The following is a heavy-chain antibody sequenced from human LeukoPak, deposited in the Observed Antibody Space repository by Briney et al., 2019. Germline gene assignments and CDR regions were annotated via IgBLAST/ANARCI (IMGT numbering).Heavy chain of an antibody. Sequence: PGRSLRLSCAASGFTFSSYGMHWVRQAPGKGLEWVAVISYDGSNKYYADSVKGRFTISRDNSKNTLYLQMNSLRAEDTAVYYCARANNFDYWGQGTLVTVSS. D-gene: IGHD4/OR15-4a*01. CDR1: GFTFSSYG. J-gene: IGHJ4*02. CDR2: ISYDGSNK. CDR3: ARANNFDY. V-gene: IGHV3-30*03.